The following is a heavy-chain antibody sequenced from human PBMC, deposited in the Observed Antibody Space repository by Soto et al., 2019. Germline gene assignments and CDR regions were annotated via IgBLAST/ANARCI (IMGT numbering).Heavy chain of an antibody. Sequence: SETLSLTCTVSGGSISGYYWTWIRHPPGKGLEWIGYIYYSGSTNYNPSPKSRVTISVDTSKNQFSLKLSSVTAADTAVYYCARLDIVVVPAAIFQDYYYYYMDVWGKGTTVTVSS. D-gene: IGHD2-2*01. J-gene: IGHJ6*03. CDR1: GGSISGYY. V-gene: IGHV4-59*08. CDR2: IYYSGST. CDR3: ARLDIVVVPAAIFQDYYYYYMDV.